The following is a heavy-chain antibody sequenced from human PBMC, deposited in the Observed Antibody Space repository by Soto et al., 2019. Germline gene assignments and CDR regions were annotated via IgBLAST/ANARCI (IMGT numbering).Heavy chain of an antibody. CDR2: INSDGGST. V-gene: IGHV3-74*01. Sequence: GGSLRLSCAASGFTFSSSWMHWVRQAPGKGLVWVSRINSDGGSTTYADSVKGRFTISRDNAKNTLYLQMNSLRVEDTAVYYCARAGTGTIYYWGQGTLVTVS. D-gene: IGHD1-7*01. CDR3: ARAGTGTIYY. CDR1: GFTFSSSW. J-gene: IGHJ4*02.